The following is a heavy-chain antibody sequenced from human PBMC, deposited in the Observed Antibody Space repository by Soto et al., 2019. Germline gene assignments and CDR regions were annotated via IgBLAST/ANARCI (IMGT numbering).Heavy chain of an antibody. V-gene: IGHV3-30-3*01. CDR3: ARDGNDYVDSRLYY. CDR2: ISYGGSNK. D-gene: IGHD4-17*01. J-gene: IGHJ4*02. Sequence: QVQLVESGGGVVQPGRSLRLSCAASGFTFSSYAMLWVRQAPGKGLEWVAVISYGGSNKYYADSVKGRFTISRDNSKNTRYLQMNSLRSEDTAVYYCARDGNDYVDSRLYYWGQGTLVTVSS. CDR1: GFTFSSYA.